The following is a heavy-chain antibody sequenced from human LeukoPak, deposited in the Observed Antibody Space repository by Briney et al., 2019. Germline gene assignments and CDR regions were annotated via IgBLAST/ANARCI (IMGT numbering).Heavy chain of an antibody. V-gene: IGHV4-59*12. D-gene: IGHD2-2*01. CDR2: IYYRGIT. Sequence: SETLSLTCAVSGGSMTSYDWSWIRQPPGQGLEWIGYIYYRGITNYNPSLKSRVTISIDTSKNQFSLKLRSVTAADTAMYYCARGVPAAPGWFDPWGQGTLVTVSS. J-gene: IGHJ5*02. CDR3: ARGVPAAPGWFDP. CDR1: GGSMTSYD.